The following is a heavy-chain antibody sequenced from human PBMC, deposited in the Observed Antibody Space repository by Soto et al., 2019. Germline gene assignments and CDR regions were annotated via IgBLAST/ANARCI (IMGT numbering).Heavy chain of an antibody. V-gene: IGHV1-69*13. Sequence: ASVNVSFKASGGTFSSYAISWVRQAPGQGLEWMGGIIPIFGTANYAQKFQGRVTITADESTSTAYMELSSLRSEDTAVYYCARVGITIFGVVTYGMDVWGQGTTVTVSS. CDR3: ARVGITIFGVVTYGMDV. CDR2: IIPIFGTA. CDR1: GGTFSSYA. D-gene: IGHD3-3*01. J-gene: IGHJ6*02.